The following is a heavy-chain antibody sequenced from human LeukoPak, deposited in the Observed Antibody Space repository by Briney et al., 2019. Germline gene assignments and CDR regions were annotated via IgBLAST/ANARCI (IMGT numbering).Heavy chain of an antibody. V-gene: IGHV4-39*01. D-gene: IGHD6-6*01. J-gene: IGHJ1*01. CDR2: IYYSGST. CDR3: ARHRRSGSSSSGDHAEYFQH. CDR1: GGSISSSSYY. Sequence: SETLTLTCTVSGGSISSSSYYWGWIRQPPGKGLEWIGSIYYSGSTYYNPSLKSRVTISVDTSKNQFSLKLSSVTAADTAVYYCARHRRSGSSSSGDHAEYFQHWGQGTLVTVSS.